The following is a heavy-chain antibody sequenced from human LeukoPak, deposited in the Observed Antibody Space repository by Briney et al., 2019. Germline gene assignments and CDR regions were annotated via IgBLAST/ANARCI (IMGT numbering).Heavy chain of an antibody. CDR2: ISSSSSYI. Sequence: GGSLRLSCAASGFTFSGYNMNWVRQAPGKGLGWVSPISSSSSYIYYADSVKGRFTISRDNAKNSLYLQMNSLRAEDTAVYYCAREGSGRLRRGFDYWGQGTLVTVSS. CDR3: AREGSGRLRRGFDY. V-gene: IGHV3-21*01. CDR1: GFTFSGYN. J-gene: IGHJ4*02. D-gene: IGHD6-19*01.